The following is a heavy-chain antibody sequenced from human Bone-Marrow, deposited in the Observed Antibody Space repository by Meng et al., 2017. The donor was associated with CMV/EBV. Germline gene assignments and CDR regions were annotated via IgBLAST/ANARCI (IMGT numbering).Heavy chain of an antibody. J-gene: IGHJ4*02. D-gene: IGHD3-22*01. Sequence: GSLRLSCAVSGGSISSSNWWSWVRQPPGKGLEWIGEIYHSGSTNYNPSLKSRVTISVDKSKNQFSLKLSSVTAADTAVYYCAMALDSSGFRFDHWGQGTLVTVSS. CDR2: IYHSGST. CDR1: GGSISSSNW. V-gene: IGHV4-4*02. CDR3: AMALDSSGFRFDH.